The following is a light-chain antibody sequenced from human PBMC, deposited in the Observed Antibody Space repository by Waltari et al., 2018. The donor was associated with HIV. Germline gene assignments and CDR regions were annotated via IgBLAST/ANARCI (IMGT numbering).Light chain of an antibody. CDR1: RFNIGSNT. V-gene: IGLV1-44*01. CDR2: VND. Sequence: QSMLTQPPSASGAPGQRVTISCSGDRFNIGSNTVNWYRQIQGEAPKLLIYVNDQRPAGVPDRFSGSRSGTSASPAINGLRSEDEADYHCAAWDDNLSGLVFGGGTRLTVL. J-gene: IGLJ2*01. CDR3: AAWDDNLSGLV.